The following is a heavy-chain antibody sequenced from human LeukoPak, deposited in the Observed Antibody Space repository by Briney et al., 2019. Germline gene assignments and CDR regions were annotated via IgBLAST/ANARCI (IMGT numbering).Heavy chain of an antibody. D-gene: IGHD3-10*01. CDR1: GFTFSSYW. CDR3: ARGAGVFDY. V-gene: IGHV3-7*01. Sequence: PGGSLRLSCAASGFTFSSYWMSWVRQAPEKGLEWVANMKQDGREKYYVDSVKGRFTISRDNAKNSLYLQMNSLRAEDTAVYYCARGAGVFDYWGQGTLVTVSS. CDR2: MKQDGREK. J-gene: IGHJ4*02.